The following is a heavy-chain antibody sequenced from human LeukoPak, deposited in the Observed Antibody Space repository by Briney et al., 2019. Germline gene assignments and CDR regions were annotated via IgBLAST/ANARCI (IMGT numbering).Heavy chain of an antibody. CDR3: AKGPLEVFPGYMDV. CDR1: GFTFDDYT. CDR2: ISWDGDDT. V-gene: IGHV3-43*01. D-gene: IGHD2-21*01. J-gene: IGHJ6*03. Sequence: PGGSLRLSCAASGFTFDDYTMHWVRQAPGKGLEWVSLISWDGDDTYYADSVKGRFTISRDNSKNSLYLQTNSLRTEDSALYYCAKGPLEVFPGYMDVWGKGTTVTVSS.